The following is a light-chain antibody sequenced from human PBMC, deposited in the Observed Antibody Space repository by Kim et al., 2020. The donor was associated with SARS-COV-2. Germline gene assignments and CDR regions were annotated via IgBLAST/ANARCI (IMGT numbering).Light chain of an antibody. CDR3: QQHDNWPIA. V-gene: IGKV3-15*01. Sequence: EIVMTQSPATLSVSPGERATLSCRASQNINTNLAWFQQKPGQAPRLLIYGVSNRATDIPARFSDSGSGTEFTLTISSLQSEDFAVYYCQQHDNWPIAFGGGTKVDIK. CDR1: QNINTN. J-gene: IGKJ4*01. CDR2: GVS.